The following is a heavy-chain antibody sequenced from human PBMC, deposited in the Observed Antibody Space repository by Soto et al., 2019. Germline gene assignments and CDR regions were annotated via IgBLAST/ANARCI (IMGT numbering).Heavy chain of an antibody. CDR1: GGSFSGYY. J-gene: IGHJ6*02. D-gene: IGHD6-6*01. CDR2: INHSGST. V-gene: IGHV4-34*01. CDR3: ATGRHSSSFGYYSGMDV. Sequence: SETLSLTCAVYGGSFSGYYWSWIRQPPGKGLEWIGEINHSGSTNYNPSLKSRVTISVDTSKNQFSLKLSSVTAADTAVYYCATGRHSSSFGYYSGMDVWGQGTTVTVSS.